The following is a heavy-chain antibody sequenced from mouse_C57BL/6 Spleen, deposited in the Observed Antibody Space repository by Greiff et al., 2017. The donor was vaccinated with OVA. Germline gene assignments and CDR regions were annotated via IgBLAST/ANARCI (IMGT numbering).Heavy chain of an antibody. V-gene: IGHV1-82*01. D-gene: IGHD1-2*01. CDR2: IYPGDGDT. CDR1: GYAFSSSW. CDR3: ARGGSNFDY. J-gene: IGHJ2*01. Sequence: QVQLQQSGPELVKPGASVKISCKASGYAFSSSWMNWVKQRPGKGLEWIGRIYPGDGDTNYNGKFKGKATLTADKSSSTAYMQLSSLTSEDSVVYFCARGGSNFDYWGQGTTLTVSS.